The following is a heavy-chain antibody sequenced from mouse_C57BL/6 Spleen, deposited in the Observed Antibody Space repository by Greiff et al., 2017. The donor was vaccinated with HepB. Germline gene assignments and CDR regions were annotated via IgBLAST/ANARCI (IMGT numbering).Heavy chain of an antibody. J-gene: IGHJ1*03. CDR2: IDPSDSYT. V-gene: IGHV1-69*01. Sequence: VQLQQPGAELVMPGASVKLSCKASGSTFTSYWMHWVKQRPGQGLEWIGGIDPSDSYTNYNQKFKGKSTLTVDKSSSTAYMQLSSLTSEDSAVYYCARGGSSSYWYFDVWGTGTTVTVSS. CDR1: GSTFTSYW. CDR3: ARGGSSSYWYFDV. D-gene: IGHD1-1*01.